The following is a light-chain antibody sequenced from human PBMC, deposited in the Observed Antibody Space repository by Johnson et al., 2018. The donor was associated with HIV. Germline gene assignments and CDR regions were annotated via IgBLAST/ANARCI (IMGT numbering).Light chain of an antibody. CDR3: GTWDSSLSAEV. CDR2: DNN. Sequence: QSVLTQPPSVSAAPGQKVTISCSGSSSNIGNNYVSWYQQLPGTAPKLLIYDNNKRPSGIPDRFSGSTSGPSATLGITGLQTGDEADYYCGTWDSSLSAEVFGTGTKVTVL. CDR1: SSNIGNNY. J-gene: IGLJ1*01. V-gene: IGLV1-51*01.